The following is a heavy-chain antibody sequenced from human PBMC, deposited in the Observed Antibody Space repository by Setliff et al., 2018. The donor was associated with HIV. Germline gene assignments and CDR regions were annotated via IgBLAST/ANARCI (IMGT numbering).Heavy chain of an antibody. J-gene: IGHJ3*02. CDR3: ARDRAPNYCSGGSCYGDAFDI. Sequence: ASVKVSCKASGYTFTNFYMHWVRQAPGQGLGWMGIINPGGGNTRYAQRFQGRVSMTRDTSTSTVYMELSSLRSEDTAVYYCARDRAPNYCSGGSCYGDAFDIWGQGTMVTVSS. V-gene: IGHV1-46*01. CDR2: INPGGGNT. CDR1: GYTFTNFY. D-gene: IGHD2-15*01.